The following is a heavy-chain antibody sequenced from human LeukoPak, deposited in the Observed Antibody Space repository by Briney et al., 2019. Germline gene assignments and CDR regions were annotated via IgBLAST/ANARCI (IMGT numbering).Heavy chain of an antibody. Sequence: GGSLRLSCVDSGFTFSSYSLSWVRQAPGKGLEWVSSMSGGGGVTYYADSVKGRFTISRDNSKNTLYLQMNSLRAEDTAVYYCAKDPRVATIEIFDYWGQGTLVTVSS. V-gene: IGHV3-23*01. CDR3: AKDPRVATIEIFDY. J-gene: IGHJ4*02. D-gene: IGHD5-12*01. CDR1: GFTFSSYS. CDR2: MSGGGGVT.